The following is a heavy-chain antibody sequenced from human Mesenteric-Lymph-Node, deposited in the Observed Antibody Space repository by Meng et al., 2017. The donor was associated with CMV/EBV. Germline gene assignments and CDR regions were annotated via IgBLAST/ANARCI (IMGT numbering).Heavy chain of an antibody. CDR2: IRYDGSNK. J-gene: IGHJ6*02. CDR3: ARGRYSDYGMDV. D-gene: IGHD3-16*02. V-gene: IGHV3-30*02. Sequence: GGSLRLSCAASGFTFSSYGMHWVRQAPGKGLEWVAFIRYDGSNKYYADSVKGRFTISRDNSKNTLYLQMNSLRAEDTAVYYCARGRYSDYGMDVWGQGTTVTVSS. CDR1: GFTFSSYG.